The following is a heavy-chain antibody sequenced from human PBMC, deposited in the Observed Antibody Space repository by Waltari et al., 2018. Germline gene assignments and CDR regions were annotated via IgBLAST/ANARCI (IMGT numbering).Heavy chain of an antibody. Sequence: QVQLVQSGAEVKKPGASVKVSCKASGYTFTGYYMHWVRQAPGQGLEWMGWINPNSGGTNYAQKFQGRVTMTRDTSISTAYMELSRLTSDYTAVYYCARAGERGYSFGLGFDPWGQGTLVTVSS. CDR1: GYTFTGYY. J-gene: IGHJ5*02. CDR3: ARAGERGYSFGLGFDP. CDR2: INPNSGGT. D-gene: IGHD5-18*01. V-gene: IGHV1-2*02.